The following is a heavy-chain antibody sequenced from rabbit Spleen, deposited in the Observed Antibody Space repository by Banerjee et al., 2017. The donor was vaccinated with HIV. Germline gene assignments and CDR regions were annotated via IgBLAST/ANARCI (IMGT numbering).Heavy chain of an antibody. CDR1: GFSFSSGYD. CDR3: ARESSYAAYAGGGYAARYYGMDL. D-gene: IGHD8-1*01. V-gene: IGHV1S40*01. Sequence: QQLVESGGGLVKPGASLTLTCKASGFSFSSGYDMCWVRQAPGKGLEWIACIYTGNSKTYYASWAKGRFTISKTSSTTVTLQMTSLTVADTATYFCARESSYAAYAGGGYAARYYGMDLWGPGTLVTVS. J-gene: IGHJ6*01. CDR2: IYTGNSKT.